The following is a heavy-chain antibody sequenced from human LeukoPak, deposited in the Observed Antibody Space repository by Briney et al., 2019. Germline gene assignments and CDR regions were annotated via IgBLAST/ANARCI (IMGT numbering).Heavy chain of an antibody. Sequence: PSETLSLTCTVSGVSISSSNSYWGWIRQPPGKGLEWIGSIYYSGNTNYNPSLKSRVTISVDTSKNQFSLKLSSVTAADTAVYYCARHRCSGGSCYPMNWFDPWGQGTLVTVSS. CDR3: ARHRCSGGSCYPMNWFDP. J-gene: IGHJ5*02. V-gene: IGHV4-39*01. CDR2: IYYSGNT. CDR1: GVSISSSNSY. D-gene: IGHD2-15*01.